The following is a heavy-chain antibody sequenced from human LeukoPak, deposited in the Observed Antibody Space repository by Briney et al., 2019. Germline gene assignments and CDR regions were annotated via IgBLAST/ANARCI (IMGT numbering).Heavy chain of an antibody. D-gene: IGHD2-8*02. CDR1: GFTFSSYA. CDR2: ISYDGSNK. CDR3: ARDTEIGMDV. Sequence: GGSLRLSCAASGFTFSSYAMHWVRQAPGKGLEWVAVISYDGSNKYYADSVKGRFTISRDNSKNTLYLQMNSLRAEDTAVYYRARDTEIGMDVWGKGTTVTVSS. V-gene: IGHV3-30*01. J-gene: IGHJ6*04.